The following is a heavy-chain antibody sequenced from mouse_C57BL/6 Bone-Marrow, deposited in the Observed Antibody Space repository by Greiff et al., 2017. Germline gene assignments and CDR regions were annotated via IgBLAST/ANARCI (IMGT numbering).Heavy chain of an antibody. Sequence: EVQLQQSGAELVKPGASVKLSCTASGFNIKDYYMHWVKQRTEQGLEWIGRIDPEDGETKYAPKFQGKATITADTSSNTAYLQLSSLTSEDTAVYYGAGWGATVVSFWYFDGWGTGTTVTVSS. J-gene: IGHJ1*03. D-gene: IGHD1-1*01. CDR3: AGWGATVVSFWYFDG. CDR1: GFNIKDYY. V-gene: IGHV14-2*01. CDR2: IDPEDGET.